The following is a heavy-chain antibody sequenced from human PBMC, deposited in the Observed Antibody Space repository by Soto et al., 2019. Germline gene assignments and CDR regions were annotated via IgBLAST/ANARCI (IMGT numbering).Heavy chain of an antibody. D-gene: IGHD3-10*01. CDR3: ARASYYYGSGSYSRDWFDP. CDR1: GYTFTSYD. V-gene: IGHV1-8*01. Sequence: QVQLVQSGAEVKKPGASVKVSCKASGYTFTSYDINWVRQATGQGLEWMGWMNPSSGNTGYAQKFQGRVTMTRNTSISTAYMELSSLRSEDTAVYYCARASYYYGSGSYSRDWFDPWGQGTLVTVSS. CDR2: MNPSSGNT. J-gene: IGHJ5*02.